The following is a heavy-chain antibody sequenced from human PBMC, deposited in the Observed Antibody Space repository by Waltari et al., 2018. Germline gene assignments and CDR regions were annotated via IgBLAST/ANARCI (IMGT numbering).Heavy chain of an antibody. CDR3: AREGDRFGVLTGDY. D-gene: IGHD3-3*01. J-gene: IGHJ4*02. Sequence: QVQLVQSGAEVKKPGASVKVSCKASGYTFTSYGISWVRQAPGQGLEWMGWSSAYNGNTNYAQKFQGRVTITADKSTSTAYMELSSLRSEDTAVYYCAREGDRFGVLTGDYWGQGTLVTVSS. CDR1: GYTFTSYG. V-gene: IGHV1-18*01. CDR2: SSAYNGNT.